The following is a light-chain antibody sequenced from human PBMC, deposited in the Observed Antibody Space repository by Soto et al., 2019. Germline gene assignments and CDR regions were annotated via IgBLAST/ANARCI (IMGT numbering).Light chain of an antibody. CDR1: QSISSY. V-gene: IGKV1-39*01. CDR2: AAS. Sequence: DIQMTQSPSSLSSSVGDRVTITFLASQSISSYLNWYQQKPVKAPKLLIYAASSLQSGVPSRFSGSGPGTDFTLTISSLQPEDFATYYCQQSYSTFWTFGQGTKVDIK. CDR3: QQSYSTFWT. J-gene: IGKJ1*01.